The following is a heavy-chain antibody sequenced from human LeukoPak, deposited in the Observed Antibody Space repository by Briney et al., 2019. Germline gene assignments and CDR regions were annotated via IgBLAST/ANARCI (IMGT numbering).Heavy chain of an antibody. Sequence: ASVKVSCKASGHTFTSYGISWVRQAPGQGLEWMGWISAYNGNTNYAQKLQGRVTMTTDTSTSTAYMELRSLRPDDTAVYYCARDSDEDYGGSPLDYWGQGTLVTVSS. V-gene: IGHV1-18*01. D-gene: IGHD4-23*01. CDR3: ARDSDEDYGGSPLDY. J-gene: IGHJ4*02. CDR1: GHTFTSYG. CDR2: ISAYNGNT.